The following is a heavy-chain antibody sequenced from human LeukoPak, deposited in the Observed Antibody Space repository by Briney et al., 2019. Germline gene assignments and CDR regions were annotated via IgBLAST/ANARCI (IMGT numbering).Heavy chain of an antibody. Sequence: PGGSLRLSCAASGFTFSSYGMHWVRQAPGKGLEWVAFMRYDGSNKYYADSVKGRFTISRDNSKNTLSVQMNSLRAEDTAVYYCAKEAVAGRYYFDYWGQGTLVTVSS. D-gene: IGHD6-19*01. CDR2: MRYDGSNK. CDR3: AKEAVAGRYYFDY. J-gene: IGHJ4*02. V-gene: IGHV3-30*02. CDR1: GFTFSSYG.